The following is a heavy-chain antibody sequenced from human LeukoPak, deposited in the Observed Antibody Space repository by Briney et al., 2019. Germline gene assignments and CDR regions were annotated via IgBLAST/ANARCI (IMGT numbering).Heavy chain of an antibody. CDR3: AREGIAAAGTHWFDP. J-gene: IGHJ5*02. CDR1: GFTFSSYA. D-gene: IGHD6-13*01. V-gene: IGHV3-30*01. CDR2: IPYDGSNK. Sequence: PGGSLRLSCAASGFTFSSYAMHWVRQAPGKGLEWVAVIPYDGSNKYYADSVKGRFTISRDNSKNTLYLQMNSLRAEDTAVYYCAREGIAAAGTHWFDPWGQGTLVTVSS.